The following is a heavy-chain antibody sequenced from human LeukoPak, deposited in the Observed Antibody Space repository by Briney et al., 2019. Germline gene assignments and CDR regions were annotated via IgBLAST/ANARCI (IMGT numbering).Heavy chain of an antibody. CDR2: ISYDGSNK. D-gene: IGHD3-16*01. V-gene: IGHV3-30*04. CDR1: GFTFSSYA. J-gene: IGHJ4*02. Sequence: PGGSLRLSCAASGFTFSSYAMHWVRQAPGKGLEWVAVISYDGSNKYYADSVKGRFTISRDNAKNSLYLQMNSLRVEDTAVYYCARGGTVWGSYHLDYWGQGTLVTVSS. CDR3: ARGGTVWGSYHLDY.